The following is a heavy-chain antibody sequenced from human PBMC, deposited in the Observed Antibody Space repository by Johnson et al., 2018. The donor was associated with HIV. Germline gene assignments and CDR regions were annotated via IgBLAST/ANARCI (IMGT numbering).Heavy chain of an antibody. V-gene: IGHV3-23*04. Sequence: EVRLVESGGGVVRPGGSLRLSCAASGFTFDDYGMSWVRHAPGKGLEWVSAISGSGGSTYYADSVKGRFTISRDNSKNTLYLQMNSLRAEDTAVYYCAREGGGSNEDDAFDIWGQGTMVTVSS. CDR2: ISGSGGST. CDR1: GFTFDDYG. D-gene: IGHD1-26*01. CDR3: AREGGGSNEDDAFDI. J-gene: IGHJ3*02.